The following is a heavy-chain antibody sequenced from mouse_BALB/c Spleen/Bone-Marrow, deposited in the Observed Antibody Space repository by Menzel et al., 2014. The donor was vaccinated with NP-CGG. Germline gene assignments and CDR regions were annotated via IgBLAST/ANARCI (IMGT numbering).Heavy chain of an antibody. CDR3: ARHGDYYGSSLFAY. CDR1: EYEFPSHD. D-gene: IGHD1-1*01. CDR2: INSDGGST. Sequence: DVKLVESGGGLVQPGESLKLSCESNEYEFPSHDMSWVRKTPEKRLELVAAINSDGGSTYYPDTMERRFIISRDNSKKTLYLQMSSLRSEDTAFCYCARHGDYYGSSLFAYWGQGTLVTVSA. V-gene: IGHV5-2*01. J-gene: IGHJ3*01.